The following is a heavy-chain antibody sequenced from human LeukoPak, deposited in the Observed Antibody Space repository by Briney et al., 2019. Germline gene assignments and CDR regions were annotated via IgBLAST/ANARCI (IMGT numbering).Heavy chain of an antibody. CDR2: ISCGKGET. V-gene: IGHV1-3*01. CDR3: ARYNGYQLLWW. J-gene: IGHJ4*02. CDR1: GYTFTRYA. Sequence: ASVKVSCKTSGYTFTRYAINWVRQAPGQGLEWMGWISCGKGETKYSQKFQDRVTITRDTSASTAYMELSSLRSEDTAVYYCARYNGYQLLWWWVQGTVVTVSS. D-gene: IGHD2-2*01.